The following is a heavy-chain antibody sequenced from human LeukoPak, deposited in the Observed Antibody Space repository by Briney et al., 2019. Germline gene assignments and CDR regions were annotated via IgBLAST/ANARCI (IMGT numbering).Heavy chain of an antibody. CDR3: ASRRRIVVVPAAKGGTARNNYGMDV. D-gene: IGHD2-2*01. Sequence: GASVKVSCKASGYTFTSYAMHWVRQAPGQRLEWMGWIIPILGIANYAQKFQGRVTITADKSTSTAYMELSSLRSEDTAVYYCASRRRIVVVPAAKGGTARNNYGMDVWGQGTTVTVSS. CDR2: IIPILGIA. V-gene: IGHV1-69*10. CDR1: GYTFTSYA. J-gene: IGHJ6*02.